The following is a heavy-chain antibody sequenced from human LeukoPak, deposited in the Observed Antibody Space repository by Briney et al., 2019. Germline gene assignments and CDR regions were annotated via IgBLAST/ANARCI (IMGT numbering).Heavy chain of an antibody. J-gene: IGHJ4*02. CDR2: IKQDGSEK. CDR1: GSTFSDYW. D-gene: IGHD5-24*01. V-gene: IGHV3-7*01. CDR3: ARWLELMRNFDW. Sequence: GGSLRLSCVGSGSTFSDYWMSWVRQAPGKGLEWVANIKQDGSEKDYVDALKGRFTISRDNAKNSLYLQMNSLRAEDTAVYYCARWLELMRNFDWWGQGTLVTVSS.